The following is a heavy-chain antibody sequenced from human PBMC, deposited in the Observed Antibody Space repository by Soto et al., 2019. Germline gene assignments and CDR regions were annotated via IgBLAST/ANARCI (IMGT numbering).Heavy chain of an antibody. Sequence: TLSLTWTVSGGPFSRGGYYWSWIRQHPGKGLACIGYIFYTGSTYYNPTLKSRVTMSVDTSKRQFSLNLSSLTAADTAVYYCARVCSVNYLGDLAYWGQGALVPVSS. CDR1: GGPFSRGGYY. V-gene: IGHV4-31*02. CDR2: IFYTGST. D-gene: IGHD2-15*01. CDR3: ARVCSVNYLGDLAY. J-gene: IGHJ4*02.